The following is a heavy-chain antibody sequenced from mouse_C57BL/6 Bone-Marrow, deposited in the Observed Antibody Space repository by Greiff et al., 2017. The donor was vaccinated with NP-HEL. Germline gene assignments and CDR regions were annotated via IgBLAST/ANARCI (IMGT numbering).Heavy chain of an antibody. V-gene: IGHV5-12*01. CDR1: GFTFSDYY. CDR2: ISNGGGST. J-gene: IGHJ1*03. Sequence: EVQLVESGGGLVQPGGSLKLSCAASGFTFSDYYMYWVRQTPEKRLEWVAYISNGGGSTYYPDTVKGRFTISRDNAKNTLYLQMSRLKSEDTAMYYCARHKRYFDVWGTGTTVTVSS. CDR3: ARHKRYFDV.